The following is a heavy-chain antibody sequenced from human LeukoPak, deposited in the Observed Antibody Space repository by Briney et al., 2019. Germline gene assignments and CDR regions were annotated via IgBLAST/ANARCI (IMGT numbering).Heavy chain of an antibody. Sequence: SQTLSPTCAVSGVSVTRGGYWWTWIRQPPGKGLEWIGYIYDSGSTQYNPSLKTRVTKSVDKSKNQFSLKLSSVTAADTAVYYCARASITRVAFDIWGQGTMVTVSS. CDR3: ARASITRVAFDI. J-gene: IGHJ3*02. V-gene: IGHV4-30-4*07. CDR1: GVSVTRGGYW. D-gene: IGHD3-10*01. CDR2: IYDSGST.